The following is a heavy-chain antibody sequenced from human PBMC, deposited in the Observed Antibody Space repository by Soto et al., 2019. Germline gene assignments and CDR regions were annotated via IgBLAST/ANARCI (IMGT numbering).Heavy chain of an antibody. J-gene: IGHJ4*02. Sequence: EVQLLEAGGALVQPGGSLRLSCAASGFPFSHYGMNWVRHAPGTGLEWVSTISGTGGSTHYADSVKGGFTISRDNSKKTLYLPLNSMRVEDTAIYYCAGERLITAATSSYWGQGTLVTVSS. D-gene: IGHD5-12*01. CDR1: GFPFSHYG. CDR2: ISGTGGST. V-gene: IGHV3-23*01. CDR3: AGERLITAATSSY.